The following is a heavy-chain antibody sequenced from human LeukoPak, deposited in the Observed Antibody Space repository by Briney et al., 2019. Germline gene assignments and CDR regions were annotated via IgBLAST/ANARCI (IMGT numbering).Heavy chain of an antibody. D-gene: IGHD6-6*01. Sequence: PSETLSLTCTVSDGSISSGDYYWSWIRQPPGKGLEWIGYIYYRGSTYHNPSLKSRLTISVDTSKNQFSLRLSSVTAADTAVYYCARGSWSSSIDYWGQGTLVTVSS. J-gene: IGHJ4*02. CDR2: IYYRGST. CDR1: DGSISSGDYY. V-gene: IGHV4-30-4*01. CDR3: ARGSWSSSIDY.